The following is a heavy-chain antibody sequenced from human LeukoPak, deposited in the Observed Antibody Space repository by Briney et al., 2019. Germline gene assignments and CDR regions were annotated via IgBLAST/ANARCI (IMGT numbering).Heavy chain of an antibody. V-gene: IGHV4-39*07. Sequence: SETLSLTCTVSGGSISSSSYYWGWIRQPPGKGLEWIGSIYYSGSTYYNPSLKSRVTISVDTSKNQFSLKLSSVTAADTAVYYCARARNPYSSSGPYYFDYWGQGTLVTVSS. J-gene: IGHJ4*02. D-gene: IGHD6-13*01. CDR2: IYYSGST. CDR1: GGSISSSSYY. CDR3: ARARNPYSSSGPYYFDY.